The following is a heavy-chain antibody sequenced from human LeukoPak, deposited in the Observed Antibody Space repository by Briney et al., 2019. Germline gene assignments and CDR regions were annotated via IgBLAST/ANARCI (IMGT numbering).Heavy chain of an antibody. Sequence: PGASVKVSCKASGYTFTGYYIHWVRQAPGQGLEWMGWINPNNGGTSYAQKFQGRVTMTRDTSISTAYMELNRLTSDDTAVYYCARDKYTGYETFDYWSQGTPVTVSS. J-gene: IGHJ4*02. V-gene: IGHV1-2*02. CDR3: ARDKYTGYETFDY. CDR2: INPNNGGT. CDR1: GYTFTGYY. D-gene: IGHD5-12*01.